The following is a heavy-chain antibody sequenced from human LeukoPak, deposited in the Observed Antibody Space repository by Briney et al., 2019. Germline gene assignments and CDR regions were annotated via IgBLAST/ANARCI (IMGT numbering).Heavy chain of an antibody. J-gene: IGHJ5*02. V-gene: IGHV1-2*02. CDR3: AREEGQWPVGRAWFDP. CDR2: INPNSGGT. Sequence: ASVKVSCKASGYSFTGYYMHWVRQAPGQGLEWMGWINPNSGGTNYAQKFQGRVAMTRDTSTSTAYMELSRLRSDDTAVYYCAREEGQWPVGRAWFDPWGQGTLVTVSS. CDR1: GYSFTGYY. D-gene: IGHD6-19*01.